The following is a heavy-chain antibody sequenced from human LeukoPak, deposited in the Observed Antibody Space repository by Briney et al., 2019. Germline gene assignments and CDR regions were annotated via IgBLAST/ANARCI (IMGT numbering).Heavy chain of an antibody. CDR1: GYTFTSYG. V-gene: IGHV1-18*01. Sequence: ASVKVSCKASGYTFTSYGISWVRQAPGQGLEWMGWISAYNGNTNYEQKLQGRVTMTTDTSTSTAYMELRSLRSDDTAVYYCARYGGYCSSTSCYALFDYWGQGTLVTVSS. CDR3: ARYGGYCSSTSCYALFDY. J-gene: IGHJ4*02. CDR2: ISAYNGNT. D-gene: IGHD2-2*01.